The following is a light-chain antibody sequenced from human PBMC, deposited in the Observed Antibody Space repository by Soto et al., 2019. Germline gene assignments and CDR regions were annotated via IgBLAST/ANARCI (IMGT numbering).Light chain of an antibody. J-gene: IGLJ2*01. Sequence: QSVLTQPPSASGTPGQRVTISCSGSTSNIGSKTVSWYQQLPGSAPRVLIYNNNERPSGVPDRFSGSKSGTSASLAISGLQSEDEADYYCAAWDDSLSGVVFGGGTKLTVL. CDR3: AAWDDSLSGVV. CDR1: TSNIGSKT. CDR2: NNN. V-gene: IGLV1-44*01.